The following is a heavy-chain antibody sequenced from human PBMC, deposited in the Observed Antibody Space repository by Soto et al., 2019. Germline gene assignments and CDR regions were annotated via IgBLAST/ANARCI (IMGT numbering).Heavy chain of an antibody. J-gene: IGHJ5*02. Sequence: VQLVQSGAEVKKPGATVKISCKVSGYTFTDYYMHWVQQAPGQGLEWMGGIIPIFGTANYAQKFQGRVTITADESTSTAYMELSSLRSEDTAVYYCASYNYYDSSGYWAYNWFDPWGQGTLVTVSS. D-gene: IGHD3-22*01. V-gene: IGHV1-69*13. CDR2: IIPIFGTA. CDR3: ASYNYYDSSGYWAYNWFDP. CDR1: GYTFTDYY.